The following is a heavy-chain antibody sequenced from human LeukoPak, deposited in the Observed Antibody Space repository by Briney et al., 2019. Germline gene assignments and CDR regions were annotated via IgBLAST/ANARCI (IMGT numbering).Heavy chain of an antibody. CDR3: AKDGRSDLGDHHEYFDY. J-gene: IGHJ4*02. CDR1: GFPFSSYA. V-gene: IGHV3-23*01. D-gene: IGHD4-17*01. Sequence: PGGSLRLSCAASGFPFSSYAMSWVRQAPGKGLEWVSAVSYTGGMTYYADSVKGRFTISRANSKNTLYLQMNGLRAEDTAVYYCAKDGRSDLGDHHEYFDYWGQGTLVTVSS. CDR2: VSYTGGMT.